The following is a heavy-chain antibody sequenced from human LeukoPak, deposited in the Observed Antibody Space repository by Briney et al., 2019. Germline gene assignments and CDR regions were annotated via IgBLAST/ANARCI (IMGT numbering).Heavy chain of an antibody. J-gene: IGHJ4*02. D-gene: IGHD3-22*01. CDR2: IDAGNGNT. CDR3: ARDGPQAYFYDSSGYYALDY. CDR1: GYTFTSYA. V-gene: IGHV1-3*01. Sequence: GASVKVSCKASGYTFTSYAMHWVRQAPGQRLEWMGWIDAGNGNTKSSQKFQGRVTITRDTSASTAYMELSSLRSEDTAVYYCARDGPQAYFYDSSGYYALDYWGQGTLVTVSS.